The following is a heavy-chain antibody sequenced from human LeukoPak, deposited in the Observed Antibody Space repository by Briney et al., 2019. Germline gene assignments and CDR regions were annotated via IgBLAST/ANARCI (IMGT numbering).Heavy chain of an antibody. J-gene: IGHJ4*02. CDR2: ISSSSSYI. Sequence: GGSLRLSCAASGFTFSSYSMNWVRQAPGKGLEWVSSISSSSSYIYYAGSVKGRFTISRDNAKNSLYLQMNSLRAEDTAVYYCARDPSSYYYDSSGYGLDYWGQGTLVTVSS. CDR3: ARDPSSYYYDSSGYGLDY. D-gene: IGHD3-22*01. V-gene: IGHV3-21*01. CDR1: GFTFSSYS.